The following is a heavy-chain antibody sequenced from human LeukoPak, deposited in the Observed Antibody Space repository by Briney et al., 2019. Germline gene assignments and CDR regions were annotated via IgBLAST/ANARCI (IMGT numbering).Heavy chain of an antibody. D-gene: IGHD6-13*01. CDR2: MNPNSGNT. J-gene: IGHJ5*02. CDR3: ARGQQQLVPVLFWFDP. Sequence: ASVKVSCKASGYTLTSYDINWVRQATGQGLEWMGWMNPNSGNTGYAQKFQGRVTMTRDTSISTAFMELSSLRSEDTAVYYCARGQQQLVPVLFWFDPWGQGTLVTVSS. V-gene: IGHV1-8*01. CDR1: GYTLTSYD.